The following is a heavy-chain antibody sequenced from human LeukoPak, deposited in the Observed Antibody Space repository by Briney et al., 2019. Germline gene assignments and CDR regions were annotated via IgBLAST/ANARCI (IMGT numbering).Heavy chain of an antibody. CDR3: ARFNYFDSSDYFSYYYGMDV. Sequence: PSDTLSLTCTVSGGSVSSVSYYWSWIRQPPGKGLEWIGYIDYSGSPNYNPSLKSRLAISVDTSKNQFSLKLSSVSAADTAVYYCARFNYFDSSDYFSYYYGMDVWGQGTTVTVSS. CDR2: IDYSGSP. J-gene: IGHJ6*02. V-gene: IGHV4-61*01. D-gene: IGHD3-22*01. CDR1: GGSVSSVSYY.